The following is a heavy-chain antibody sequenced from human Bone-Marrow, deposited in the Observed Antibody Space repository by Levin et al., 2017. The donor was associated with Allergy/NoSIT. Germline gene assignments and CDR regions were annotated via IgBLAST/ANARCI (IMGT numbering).Heavy chain of an antibody. J-gene: IGHJ6*02. CDR1: GFTFSAHN. V-gene: IGHV3-21*01. Sequence: GGSLRLSCAVSGFTFSAHNMNWVRQAPGLGLEWVASIRASGSSIYYADSMKGRLTVSRDNAKNSLFLQLDSLRGADTAVYYCAREAKGFYGMDVWGQGTTVTVSS. CDR2: IRASGSSI. CDR3: AREAKGFYGMDV.